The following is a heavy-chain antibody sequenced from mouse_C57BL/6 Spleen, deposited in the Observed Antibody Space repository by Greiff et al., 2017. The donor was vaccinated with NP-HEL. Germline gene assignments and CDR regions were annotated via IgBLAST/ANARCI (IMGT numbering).Heavy chain of an antibody. D-gene: IGHD4-1*01. CDR3: ARDWDGNYYAMDY. CDR1: GYAFSSSW. V-gene: IGHV1-82*01. J-gene: IGHJ4*01. CDR2: IYPGDGDT. Sequence: VQLQQSGPELVKPGASVKLSCKASGYAFSSSWMNWVKQRPGKGLEWIGRIYPGDGDTNYNGKFKGQATLTADKSSSTAYMQLSSLTSEDSAVYFCARDWDGNYYAMDYWGQGTSVTVSS.